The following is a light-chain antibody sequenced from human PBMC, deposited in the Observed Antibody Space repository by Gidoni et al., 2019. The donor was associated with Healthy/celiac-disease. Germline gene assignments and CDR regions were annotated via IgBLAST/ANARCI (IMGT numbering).Light chain of an antibody. J-gene: IGKJ5*01. V-gene: IGKV1-33*01. CDR1: QDISNY. Sequence: DIQMTHSPSSLSASVGDRVTITCQASQDISNYLNWYQQKPGKAPKLLIYDASNLETGVPSRFSGSGSGTDFTFTISSLQPEDIATYYCQQYDNLPITFGQGTLLEIK. CDR3: QQYDNLPIT. CDR2: DAS.